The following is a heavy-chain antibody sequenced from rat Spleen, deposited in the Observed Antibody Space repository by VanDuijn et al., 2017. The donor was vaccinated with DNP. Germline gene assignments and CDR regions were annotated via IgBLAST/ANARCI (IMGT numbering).Heavy chain of an antibody. V-gene: IGHV5-22*01. CDR2: ISYHGGFN. Sequence: EVQLVESGGGLVQPGRSLKLSCAASGFTFSDYYMAWVRQAPTEGMECVTYISYHGGFNYYGDSVKGRFTISRDNTKSNLYLQMNSRRSEDMATYCCARWGGDYFDYWGQGVMVTVSS. CDR3: ARWGGDYFDY. J-gene: IGHJ2*01. CDR1: GFTFSDYY.